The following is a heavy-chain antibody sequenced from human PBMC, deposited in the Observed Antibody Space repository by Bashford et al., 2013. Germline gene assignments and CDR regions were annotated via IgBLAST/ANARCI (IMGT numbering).Heavy chain of an antibody. CDR2: MNPNSGNT. CDR1: GYTFTSYD. J-gene: IGHJ4*02. Sequence: ASVKVSCKASGYTFTSYDINWVRQATGQGLEWMGWMNPNSGNTGYAQKFQGRVTMTTDTSTSTAYMELRSLRSDDTAVYYCARAKTYDYGDYVGRYYFDYWGQGTLVTVSS. D-gene: IGHD4-17*01. CDR3: ARAKTYDYGDYVGRYYFDY. V-gene: IGHV1-8*01.